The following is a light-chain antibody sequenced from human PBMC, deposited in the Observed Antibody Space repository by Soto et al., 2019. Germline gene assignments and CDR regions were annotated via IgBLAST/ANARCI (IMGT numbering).Light chain of an antibody. CDR3: QQYNSYSIT. J-gene: IGKJ5*01. Sequence: DIQMTQSPSTLSASVGDRVTITCRASQSISSWLAWYQKKPGKAPKLLIYKASSLESGVASRFSGSGSGTEFTLTISSLQPDDFATYYCQQYNSYSITFGQGTRLEIK. CDR1: QSISSW. V-gene: IGKV1-5*03. CDR2: KAS.